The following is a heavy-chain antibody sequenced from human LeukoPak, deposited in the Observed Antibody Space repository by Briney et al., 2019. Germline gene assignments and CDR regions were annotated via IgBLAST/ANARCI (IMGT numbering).Heavy chain of an antibody. CDR1: GFTFSTYV. Sequence: GGSLRLSCSVSGFTFSTYVMHWVRQAPGKGLEYGSAISSNGDNTYYADSVKGRFTISRDNSKNTLYLQMSSLRADDTAVYYCVRGTGYWGQGTLVTVSS. V-gene: IGHV3-64D*06. J-gene: IGHJ4*02. CDR3: VRGTGY. CDR2: ISSNGDNT.